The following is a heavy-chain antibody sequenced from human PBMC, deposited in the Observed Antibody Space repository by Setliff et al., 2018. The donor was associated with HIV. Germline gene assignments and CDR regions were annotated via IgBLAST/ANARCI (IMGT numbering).Heavy chain of an antibody. CDR3: ARQFGVIAGPTDN. CDR1: VDSISTYC. J-gene: IGHJ4*02. CDR2: IYTSGST. Sequence: PSETLSLTCTVSVDSISTYCWIWIRQPPRKGLEWIGNIYTSGSTNYNPSLKSRVTISVDKSKNQFSLKLNSVTAADTAVYYCARQFGVIAGPTDNWGQGTLVTVSS. V-gene: IGHV4-4*09. D-gene: IGHD3-16*01.